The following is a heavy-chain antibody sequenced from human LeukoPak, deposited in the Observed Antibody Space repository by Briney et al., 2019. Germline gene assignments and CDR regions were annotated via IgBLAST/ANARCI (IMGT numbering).Heavy chain of an antibody. CDR2: IWYDGSNK. CDR1: GFTFGSYG. CDR3: AREIDLDA. J-gene: IGHJ5*02. V-gene: IGHV3-33*01. Sequence: QTGGSLRHSCAASGFTFGSYGMHWVRQAPGKGLEWVAVIWYDGSNKYYADSVKGRFTISRDNSKNTLYLQMNSLRAEDTAVCYCAREIDLDAWGQGTLVTVSS.